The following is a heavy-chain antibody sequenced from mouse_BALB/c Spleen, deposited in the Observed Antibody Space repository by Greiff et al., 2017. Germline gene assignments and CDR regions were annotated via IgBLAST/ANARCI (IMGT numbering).Heavy chain of an antibody. CDR1: GFTFSDYY. CDR3: ARQEGNPAWFAY. D-gene: IGHD2-1*01. CDR2: ISDGGSYT. V-gene: IGHV5-4*02. Sequence: EVQGVESGGGLVKPGGSLKLSCAASGFTFSDYYMYWVRQTPEKRLEWVATISDGGSYTYYPDSVKGRFTISRDNAKNTLYLQMSSLRSEDTAMYYCARQEGNPAWFAYWGQGTLVTVSA. J-gene: IGHJ3*01.